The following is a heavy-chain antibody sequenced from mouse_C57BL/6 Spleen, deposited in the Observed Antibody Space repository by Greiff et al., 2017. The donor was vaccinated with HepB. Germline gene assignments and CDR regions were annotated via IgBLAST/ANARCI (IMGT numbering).Heavy chain of an antibody. V-gene: IGHV7-1*01. D-gene: IGHD1-1*01. CDR1: GFTFSDFY. CDR3: ARDADYYGRNWYFDV. Sequence: EVMLVESGGGLVQSGRSLRLSCATSGFTFSDFYMEWVRQAPGKGLEWIAASRNKANDYTTEYSASVKGRFIVSRDTSQSILYLQMNALRAEDTAIYYCARDADYYGRNWYFDVWGTGTTVTVSS. J-gene: IGHJ1*03. CDR2: SRNKANDYTT.